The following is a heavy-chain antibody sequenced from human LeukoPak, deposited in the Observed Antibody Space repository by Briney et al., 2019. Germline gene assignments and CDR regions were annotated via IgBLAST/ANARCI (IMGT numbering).Heavy chain of an antibody. CDR1: GFTFSSYS. V-gene: IGHV3-48*04. CDR2: ISSSSSTI. Sequence: GGSLRLSCAASGFTFSSYSMNWVRQAPGKGLEWVSYISSSSSTIYYADSVKGRFTISRDNAKNSLYQQMNSLRAEDTAVYYCARDQADSYFDYWGQGTLVTVSS. J-gene: IGHJ4*02. CDR3: ARDQADSYFDY.